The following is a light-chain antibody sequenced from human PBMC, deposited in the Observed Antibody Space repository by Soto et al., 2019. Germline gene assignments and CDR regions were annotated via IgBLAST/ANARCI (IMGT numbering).Light chain of an antibody. CDR2: YVD. CDR1: SRDVGAYDY. J-gene: IGLJ1*01. CDR3: CSYADGSIYF. V-gene: IGLV2-14*03. Sequence: VLTQPASVSGSPGQSITISCTGTSRDVGAYDYVSWYLQYPDKAPQLLIYYVDHRPSGVSSRFSGSKSGNTASLTISGLQAEDEGDYYCCSYADGSIYFFGTGTKVTVL.